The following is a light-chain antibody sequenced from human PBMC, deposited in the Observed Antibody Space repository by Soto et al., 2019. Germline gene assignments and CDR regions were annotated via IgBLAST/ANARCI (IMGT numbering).Light chain of an antibody. Sequence: EIVMTHSPATLSVSPVERATLSCRASQSVNSRLAWYQQKPGQTPRLLIYDASTRATGIPTRFSGSGSGTEFTLTASSLQPEDFAVYYCQQYNNWPFTFGPGTKVDIK. CDR2: DAS. V-gene: IGKV3-15*01. J-gene: IGKJ3*01. CDR1: QSVNSR. CDR3: QQYNNWPFT.